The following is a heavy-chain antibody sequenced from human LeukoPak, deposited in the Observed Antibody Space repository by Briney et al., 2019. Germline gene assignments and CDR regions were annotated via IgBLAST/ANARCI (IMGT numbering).Heavy chain of an antibody. J-gene: IGHJ4*02. CDR1: GGSISGSTYY. Sequence: SETLSLTCTVSGGSISGSTYYWAWIRQPPGKGLEWIGSSYYGGNTHYNPSLTSRVPLSVDTSMNQFSLMLSAVTAADTAIYYSARHRTSKYGWGQPINFWGQGALVTVSS. CDR2: SYYGGNT. CDR3: ARHRTSKYGWGQPINF. V-gene: IGHV4-39*01. D-gene: IGHD3-10*01.